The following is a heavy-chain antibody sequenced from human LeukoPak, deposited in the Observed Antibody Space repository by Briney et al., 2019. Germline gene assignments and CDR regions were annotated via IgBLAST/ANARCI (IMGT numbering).Heavy chain of an antibody. CDR2: IYHSGST. V-gene: IGHV4-39*07. CDR1: GGSFSSNSYY. CDR3: ARDRVSYSYGPPSGYFDL. Sequence: SETLSLTCTVAGGSFSSNSYYWGWIRQPPGKGLEWIGIIYHSGSTYYNPSLKSRVTISVDTSKNQFSLKLSSVTAADTAVYHCARDRVSYSYGPPSGYFDLWGRGTLVTVSS. D-gene: IGHD5-18*01. J-gene: IGHJ2*01.